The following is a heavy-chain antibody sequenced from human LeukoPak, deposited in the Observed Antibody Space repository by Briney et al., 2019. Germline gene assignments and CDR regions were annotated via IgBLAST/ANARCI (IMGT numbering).Heavy chain of an antibody. CDR1: GGSISSSNW. Sequence: SETLSLTCAVSGGSISSSNWWSWVRQPPGKGLEWIGEIYHSGSTNYNPSLKSRGTISVDKSKNQFSLKLSSVTAADTAVYYCARRGYNYGEHGMDVWGQGTTVTVSS. V-gene: IGHV4-4*02. CDR3: ARRGYNYGEHGMDV. D-gene: IGHD5-18*01. J-gene: IGHJ6*02. CDR2: IYHSGST.